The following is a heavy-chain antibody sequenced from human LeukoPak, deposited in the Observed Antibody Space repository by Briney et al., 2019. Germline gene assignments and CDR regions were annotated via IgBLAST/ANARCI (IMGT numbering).Heavy chain of an antibody. CDR2: INPSGGST. J-gene: IGHJ4*02. CDR1: GYTFISSY. Sequence: ASVKVSCKASGYTFISSYMHWVRQAPGQGLEWMGIINPSGGSTGYAQKFQGRVTMTRDTSTSTVYKELSSLRSEDTAVYYCARDRPLTGESFDYWGQGTLVTVSS. V-gene: IGHV1-46*01. D-gene: IGHD7-27*01. CDR3: ARDRPLTGESFDY.